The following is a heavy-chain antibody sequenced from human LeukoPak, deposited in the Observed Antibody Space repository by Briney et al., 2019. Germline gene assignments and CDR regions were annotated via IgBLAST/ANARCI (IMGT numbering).Heavy chain of an antibody. Sequence: PSETLSLTCAVYGGSFSGYYWSWIRQPPGKGLEWIGEINHSGSTNYNPSLKSRVTISVDTSKNQFSLKLSSVTAADTAVYYCARNSARRLDYWGQGTLVTVSA. V-gene: IGHV4-34*01. D-gene: IGHD4-23*01. CDR2: INHSGST. CDR1: GGSFSGYY. J-gene: IGHJ4*02. CDR3: ARNSARRLDY.